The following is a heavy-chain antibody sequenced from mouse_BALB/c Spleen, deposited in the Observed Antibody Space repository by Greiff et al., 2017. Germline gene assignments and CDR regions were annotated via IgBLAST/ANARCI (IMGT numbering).Heavy chain of an antibody. V-gene: IGHV7-3*02. CDR3: ARDGYYLFDY. CDR1: GFTFTDYY. J-gene: IGHJ2*01. Sequence: DVKLVESGGGLVQPGGSLRLSCATSGFTFTDYYMSWVRQPPGKALEWLGFIRNKANGYTTEYSASVKGRFTISRDNSQSILYLQMNTLRAEDSATYYCARDGYYLFDYWGQGTTLTVSS. D-gene: IGHD2-3*01. CDR2: IRNKANGYTT.